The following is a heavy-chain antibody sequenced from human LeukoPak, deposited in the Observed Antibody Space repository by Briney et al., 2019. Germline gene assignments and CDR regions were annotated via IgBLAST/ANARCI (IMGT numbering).Heavy chain of an antibody. Sequence: GESLKISCKGSGYSFTSYWIGWVRQMPGKGLEWMGIIHPGDFDTRYSPSFQGQVTISADKSISTAYLQWSSLKASDTAMYYCARQGYDSSGYYYDAFDIWGQGTMVTVSS. CDR2: IHPGDFDT. CDR1: GYSFTSYW. V-gene: IGHV5-51*01. CDR3: ARQGYDSSGYYYDAFDI. D-gene: IGHD3-22*01. J-gene: IGHJ3*02.